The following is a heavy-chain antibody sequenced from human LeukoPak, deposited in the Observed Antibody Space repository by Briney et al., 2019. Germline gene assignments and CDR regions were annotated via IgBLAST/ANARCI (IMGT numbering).Heavy chain of an antibody. CDR2: ISSSSSYI. Sequence: GGSLRLSCAASGFTFSSYSMNWVRQAPGKGLEWVSSISSSSSYIYYADSVKGRFTISRDNAKNSLYLQMNSLRAEDTAVYYCARALYSNYDYYYYGMDVWGQGTTVTVSS. CDR1: GFTFSSYS. V-gene: IGHV3-21*01. D-gene: IGHD4-11*01. J-gene: IGHJ6*02. CDR3: ARALYSNYDYYYYGMDV.